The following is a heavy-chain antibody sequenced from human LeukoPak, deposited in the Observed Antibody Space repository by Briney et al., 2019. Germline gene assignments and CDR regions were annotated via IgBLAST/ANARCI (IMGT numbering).Heavy chain of an antibody. CDR2: INHSGST. Sequence: SETLSLTCAVYGGSFSGYYWSWIRQPPGKGLEWIGDINHSGSTNYNPSRKSRVTISVDTSKNQFSLKLSSVTAADTAVYYCARSSTKTYYYDSSGYYNWGPGTLVTVSS. CDR1: GGSFSGYY. CDR3: ARSSTKTYYYDSSGYYN. V-gene: IGHV4-34*01. J-gene: IGHJ4*02. D-gene: IGHD3-22*01.